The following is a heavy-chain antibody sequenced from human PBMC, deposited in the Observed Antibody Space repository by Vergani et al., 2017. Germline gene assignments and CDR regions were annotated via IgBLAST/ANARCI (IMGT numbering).Heavy chain of an antibody. Sequence: QVQLVQSGAEVKKPGSSVKVSCKASGGTFSSYAISWVRQARAQGLEWMGGIIPIFGTANYAQKFQGRVTITADETTSTAYMELSSLRSEDTAVYYCARDDCSGGSCYEDGYWGQGTLVTVSS. CDR3: ARDDCSGGSCYEDGY. V-gene: IGHV1-69*12. CDR1: GGTFSSYA. D-gene: IGHD2-15*01. J-gene: IGHJ4*02. CDR2: IIPIFGTA.